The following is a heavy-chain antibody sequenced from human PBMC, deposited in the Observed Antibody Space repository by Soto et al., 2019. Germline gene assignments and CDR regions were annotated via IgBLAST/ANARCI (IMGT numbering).Heavy chain of an antibody. CDR2: ISGSGGST. CDR1: GFTFSSYA. J-gene: IGHJ4*02. Sequence: EVQLLESGGGLVQPGGSLRLSCAASGFTFSSYAMSWVRQAPGKGLEWVSAISGSGGSTYYADSVKGRFTISRDNSKNTLYLQMNSLRAEDTAVYYCAKDEGINSSGYYYEVDYWGQGPLVTVSS. D-gene: IGHD3-22*01. CDR3: AKDEGINSSGYYYEVDY. V-gene: IGHV3-23*01.